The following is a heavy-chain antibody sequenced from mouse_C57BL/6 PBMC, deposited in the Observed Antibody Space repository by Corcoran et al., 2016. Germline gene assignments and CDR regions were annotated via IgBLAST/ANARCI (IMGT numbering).Heavy chain of an antibody. CDR1: GYAFSSYW. V-gene: IGHV1-80*01. Sequence: QVQLQQSGAELVKPGASVKISCKASGYAFSSYWMNWVKQRPGKGLEWIGQNYPGDGDTNYNGKCKGKATLTADKSSSTASRQLSSPTSEDSAVYFWARMMMVMDYGGLGIPVTISS. CDR3: ARMMMVMDY. J-gene: IGHJ4*01. D-gene: IGHD2-3*01. CDR2: NYPGDGDT.